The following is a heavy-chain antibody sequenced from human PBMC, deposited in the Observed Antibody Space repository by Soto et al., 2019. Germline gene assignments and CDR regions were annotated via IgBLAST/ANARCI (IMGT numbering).Heavy chain of an antibody. CDR1: GYSFPNYW. Sequence: LGESLKISCKGSGYSFPNYWIAWVRQMPGKDLESMGIIYPDDSDTKYSPSFQGQVTISADKSTSTAYLQWSSQKAADTDVYYCSRYNTASGTCYFDFWGQGALVTVSS. D-gene: IGHD6-13*01. CDR2: IYPDDSDT. V-gene: IGHV5-51*01. J-gene: IGHJ4*02. CDR3: SRYNTASGTCYFDF.